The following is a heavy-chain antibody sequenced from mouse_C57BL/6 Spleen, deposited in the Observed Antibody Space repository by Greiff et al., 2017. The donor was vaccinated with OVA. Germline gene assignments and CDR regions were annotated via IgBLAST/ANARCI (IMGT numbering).Heavy chain of an antibody. CDR1: GYTFTSYG. CDR3: ARRGITTVHWYFEV. V-gene: IGHV1-81*01. D-gene: IGHD1-1*01. J-gene: IGHJ1*03. Sequence: QVQLKESGAELARPGASVKLSCKASGYTFTSYGISWVKQRTGQGLEWIGEIYPRSGNTYYNEKFKGKATLTADKASSTAYMELRSLTSEDAAVYFCARRGITTVHWYFEVWGTGTTVTVAS. CDR2: IYPRSGNT.